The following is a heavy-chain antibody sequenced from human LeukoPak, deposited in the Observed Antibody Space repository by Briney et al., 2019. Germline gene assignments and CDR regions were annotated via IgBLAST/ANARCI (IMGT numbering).Heavy chain of an antibody. J-gene: IGHJ4*02. CDR3: ASHRRSHGSEY. CDR2: VYYSGST. D-gene: IGHD3-10*01. Sequence: SETLSLTCTVSGGSFEHYFWSWIRQPPGKGLEWIGYVYYSGSTDYSPSLKSRLTISADTSKNQFSLKLNSVTAADTAVYYCASHRRSHGSEYWGQRTLVTVSS. V-gene: IGHV4-59*01. CDR1: GGSFEHYF.